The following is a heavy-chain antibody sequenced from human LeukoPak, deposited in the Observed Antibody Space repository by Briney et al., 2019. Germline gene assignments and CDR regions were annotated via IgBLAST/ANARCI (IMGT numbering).Heavy chain of an antibody. V-gene: IGHV3-74*01. Sequence: GGSLRLSCAASGFTFSSYSMNWVRQAPGKGLLWVSRANSDGSSTTYADSVKGRFTISRDNAKNTLYLQMNSLKTEDGAVYYCSTHVGRGYNYSWAYYYYGMDVWGQGTTVTVSS. CDR1: GFTFSSYS. CDR2: ANSDGSST. CDR3: STHVGRGYNYSWAYYYYGMDV. D-gene: IGHD5-18*01. J-gene: IGHJ6*02.